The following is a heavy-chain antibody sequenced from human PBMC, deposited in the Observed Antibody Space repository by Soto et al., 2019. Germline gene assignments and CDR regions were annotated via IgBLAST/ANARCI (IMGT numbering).Heavy chain of an antibody. CDR3: ARWFTDGNFDYFAY. CDR2: IDSGGRTT. CDR1: GFTFSSDW. J-gene: IGHJ4*02. Sequence: GGSLRLSCAASGFTFSSDWMHWFRQAPGKGLVWVSRIDSGGRTTTYADSVKGRFTISRDNAKNTLYLQMNGLRAEDTALYYCARWFTDGNFDYFAYWGQGTQVTVSS. D-gene: IGHD3-10*01. V-gene: IGHV3-74*01.